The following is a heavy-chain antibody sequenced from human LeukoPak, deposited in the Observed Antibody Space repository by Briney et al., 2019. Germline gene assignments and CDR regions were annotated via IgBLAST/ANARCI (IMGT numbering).Heavy chain of an antibody. CDR1: GFTFSSYA. CDR3: AKVRSSGWYYFDY. J-gene: IGHJ4*02. D-gene: IGHD6-19*01. CDR2: ISGRGGST. V-gene: IGHV3-23*01. Sequence: GGSLRLSCAASGFTFSSYAMSWVRQAPGKGLEWVSAISGRGGSTYYADSVKGRFTISGDNSKNTLYLQMNSLRAEDTAVYYCAKVRSSGWYYFDYWGQGTLVTVSS.